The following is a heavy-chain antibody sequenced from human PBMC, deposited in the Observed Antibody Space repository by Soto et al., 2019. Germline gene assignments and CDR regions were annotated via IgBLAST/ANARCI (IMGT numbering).Heavy chain of an antibody. V-gene: IGHV3-11*03. CDR3: AANWNFGLNF. CDR1: GFDFSDFH. CDR2: ISSSLGHT. D-gene: IGHD1-1*01. J-gene: IGHJ4*02. Sequence: PGGSLRLSCVASGFDFSDFHISWVRQAPGKGLEWISYISSSLGHTDYAESVKGRFTISRDNAKSSAFLEMSDLRSDDTAVYYCAANWNFGLNFWGQGTLVTVSS.